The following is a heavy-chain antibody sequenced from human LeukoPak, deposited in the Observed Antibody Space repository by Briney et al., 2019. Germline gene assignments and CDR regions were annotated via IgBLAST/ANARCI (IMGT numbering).Heavy chain of an antibody. V-gene: IGHV4-59*02. D-gene: IGHD6-13*01. J-gene: IGHJ1*01. CDR3: ARSITSSWYGDFQH. CDR1: GVSVSNYY. Sequence: SETLPLTCSVSGVSVSNYYWSWIRQPPGEGLEWIGYIYYSGSTYYNPSLKSRVTISVDTSKNQFSLKLSSVTAADTAVYYCARSITSSWYGDFQHWGQGTLVTVSS. CDR2: IYYSGST.